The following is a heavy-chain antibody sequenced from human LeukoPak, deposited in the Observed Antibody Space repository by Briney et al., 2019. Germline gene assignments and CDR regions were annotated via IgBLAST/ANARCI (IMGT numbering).Heavy chain of an antibody. CDR3: AKGMLIRDSDLRDAFDI. Sequence: PVGSLRLSCAASGFTFDDYAMHWVRQAPGKGLEWVSGISWNSGSIGYADAVKGRFTISRDNAENSLYLQMNRLRAEDHALFYCAKGMLIRDSDLRDAFDIWGQGTMVTVYS. V-gene: IGHV3-9*01. CDR2: ISWNSGSI. J-gene: IGHJ3*02. D-gene: IGHD2-15*01. CDR1: GFTFDDYA.